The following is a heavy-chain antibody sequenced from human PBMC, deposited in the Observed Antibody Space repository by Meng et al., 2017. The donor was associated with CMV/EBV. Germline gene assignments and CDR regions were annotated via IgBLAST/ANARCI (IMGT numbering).Heavy chain of an antibody. Sequence: SVKVSCKASGGTFSSYTISWVRQAPGQGLEWMGRIIPILGIANYAQKFLGRVTITADKSTSTAYMELSSLRSEDTAVYYCARDFVRGRSMDVWGQGTTVTVSS. J-gene: IGHJ6*02. V-gene: IGHV1-69*04. CDR3: ARDFVRGRSMDV. D-gene: IGHD2-8*01. CDR2: IIPILGIA. CDR1: GGTFSSYT.